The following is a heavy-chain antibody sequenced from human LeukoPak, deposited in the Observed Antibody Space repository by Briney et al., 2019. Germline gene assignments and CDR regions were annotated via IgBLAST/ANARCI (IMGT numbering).Heavy chain of an antibody. V-gene: IGHV4-59*01. CDR1: GGSISSYY. CDR2: IYYSGNT. D-gene: IGHD5-12*01. CDR3: ARSAEWLRNAFDI. Sequence: QSSETLSLTCTVSGGSISSYYWSWIRQPPGKGLEWIGYIYYSGNTNYNPSLKSRVTISIDTSKNQFSLQLTSVTAADTAIYYCARSAEWLRNAFDIWGQGTMVSVSS. J-gene: IGHJ3*02.